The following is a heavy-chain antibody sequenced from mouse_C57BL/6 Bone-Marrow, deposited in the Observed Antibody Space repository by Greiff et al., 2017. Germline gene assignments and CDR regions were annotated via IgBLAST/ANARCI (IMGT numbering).Heavy chain of an antibody. J-gene: IGHJ2*01. CDR1: GYTFTSYG. CDR3: ARRIPYPFDY. V-gene: IGHV1-81*01. CDR2: IYPRSGNT. Sequence: QVQLQQSGAELARPGASVKLSCKASGYTFTSYGISWVKQRTGQGLEWIGEIYPRSGNTYYNEKFKGKATLTADKSSSTAYMEIRSLTSEDSAVYFCARRIPYPFDYWGQGTTLTVSS.